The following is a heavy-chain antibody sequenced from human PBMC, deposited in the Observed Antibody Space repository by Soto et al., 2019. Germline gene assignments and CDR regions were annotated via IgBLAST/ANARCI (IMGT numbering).Heavy chain of an antibody. J-gene: IGHJ6*02. CDR3: AKDRAFNYFYGMDV. CDR2: ISGTGTTT. V-gene: IGHV3-23*01. CDR1: VFTCSSYA. Sequence: GPLRLSGAASVFTCSSYAMTWVRQAPGKGLEWVSTISGTGTTTYYADSVRGRFTISRDNSKITVYLQMNSLRAEDTAVYYCAKDRAFNYFYGMDVWGQGTTVTVSS. D-gene: IGHD3-10*01.